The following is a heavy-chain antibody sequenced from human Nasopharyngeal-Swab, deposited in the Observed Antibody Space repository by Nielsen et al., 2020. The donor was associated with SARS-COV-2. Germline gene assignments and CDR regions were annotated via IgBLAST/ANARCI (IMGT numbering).Heavy chain of an antibody. J-gene: IGHJ5*02. V-gene: IGHV5-51*01. CDR2: IYPGDSDT. D-gene: IGHD6-6*01. CDR1: GYSFTSYW. CDR3: ARHQSGGSSSSRWFDP. Sequence: GESLKISCKGSGYSFTSYWIGWVRQMPGKGLEWMGIIYPGDSDTRYIPSFQGQVTISADKSISTAYLQWSSLKASDTAMYYCARHQSGGSSSSRWFDPWGQGTLVTVSS.